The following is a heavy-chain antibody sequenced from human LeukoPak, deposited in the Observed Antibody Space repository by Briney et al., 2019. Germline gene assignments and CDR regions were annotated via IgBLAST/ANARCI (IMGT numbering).Heavy chain of an antibody. J-gene: IGHJ3*02. Sequence: GGSPRPSCAAYGFTISSNSMSWVRQAPGQGLEWVSVIYSGGSTYYAESVKGRFTISRDNSKDTLYLQMNSLRAEDTAVYYCARSDPVNAFDIWGQGTMVTVSS. CDR2: IYSGGST. CDR3: ARSDPVNAFDI. CDR1: GFTISSNS. V-gene: IGHV3-53*01.